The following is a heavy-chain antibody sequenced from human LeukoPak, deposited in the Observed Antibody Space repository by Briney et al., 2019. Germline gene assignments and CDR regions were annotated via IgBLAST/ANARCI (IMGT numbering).Heavy chain of an antibody. D-gene: IGHD1-26*01. V-gene: IGHV1-18*01. CDR1: VYTFTSYA. CDR2: ISAYNGNT. J-gene: IGHJ4*02. CDR3: ARDRCIVGATGAEEFDY. Sequence: ASVKVSCKASVYTFTSYAISWVRQAPGQGLEWMGWISAYNGNTNYAQKLQGRVTMTTDTSTSTAYMELRSLRSDDTAVYYCARDRCIVGATGAEEFDYWGQGTLVTVSS.